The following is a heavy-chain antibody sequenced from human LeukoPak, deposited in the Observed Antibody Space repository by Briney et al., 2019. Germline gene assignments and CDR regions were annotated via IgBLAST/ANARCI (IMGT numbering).Heavy chain of an antibody. V-gene: IGHV3-30*18. CDR3: AKDQNYITGTPAGY. J-gene: IGHJ4*02. Sequence: PGGSLRLSCAASGFTFSSYGMHWVRQAPGKGLEWVAVISYDGSNKYYADSVKGRFTISRDNSKNTLYLQMNSLRAEDTAVYYCAKDQNYITGTPAGYWGQGTLVTVSS. D-gene: IGHD1-7*01. CDR1: GFTFSSYG. CDR2: ISYDGSNK.